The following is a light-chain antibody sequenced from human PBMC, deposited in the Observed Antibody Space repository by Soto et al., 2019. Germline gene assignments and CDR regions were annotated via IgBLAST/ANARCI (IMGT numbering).Light chain of an antibody. Sequence: IQLTQSPSSLSASVGDRVTFTCRASQGIGTDLAWYQQKPGIAPKLLIYGASTLQSGVPSWFSGSGSGAYFTLTITSLQPEDFEAYYCQHGYSYPYTFGPGTKLQIK. V-gene: IGKV1-9*01. CDR3: QHGYSYPYT. CDR2: GAS. J-gene: IGKJ2*01. CDR1: QGIGTD.